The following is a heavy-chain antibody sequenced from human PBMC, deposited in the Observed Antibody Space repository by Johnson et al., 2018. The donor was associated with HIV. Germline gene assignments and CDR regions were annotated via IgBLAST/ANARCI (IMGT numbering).Heavy chain of an antibody. CDR3: AREGSYGGGAFDI. CDR1: GFTFSSYG. V-gene: IGHV3-33*01. J-gene: IGHJ3*02. CDR2: IWYDGSNK. D-gene: IGHD1-26*01. Sequence: QVQLVESGGGVVQPGRSLRLSCAASGFTFSSYGMHWVRQAPGKGLEWVAVIWYDGSNKYYADSVKGRFTISRDNSKNTLYLQMNSLRAEDTAVYYCAREGSYGGGAFDIWGQGTMVTVSS.